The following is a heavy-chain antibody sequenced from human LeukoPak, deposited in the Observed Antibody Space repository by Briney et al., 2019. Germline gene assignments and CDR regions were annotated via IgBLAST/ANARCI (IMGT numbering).Heavy chain of an antibody. CDR2: IKNKTDGHRT. V-gene: IGHV3-15*01. J-gene: IGHJ4*02. D-gene: IGHD3-16*01. Sequence: PGGSLRLSCVVSGFTFSNARMSWIRPAPGKGLEGVGRIKNKTDGHRTDYAAPVEGRVTISRDDPKHTLSLQMNSLRPEDTAVYYCVGGPARIRYWRQGTLVAVSS. CDR3: VGGPARIRY. CDR1: GFTFSNAR.